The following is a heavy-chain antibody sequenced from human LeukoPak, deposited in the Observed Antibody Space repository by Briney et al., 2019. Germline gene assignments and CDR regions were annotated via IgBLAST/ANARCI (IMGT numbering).Heavy chain of an antibody. J-gene: IGHJ5*02. D-gene: IGHD6-19*01. Sequence: GGSLRLSCTASGFTFSRYWMTWVRQAPGKGLEWVANIKEDGSAKYYVDSMKGRFTISRDNAKNTLYLQMNSLRVEDTAVYYCARAKLTSGWSRGEFDLWGQGTLVTVSS. CDR3: ARAKLTSGWSRGEFDL. CDR1: GFTFSRYW. V-gene: IGHV3-7*02. CDR2: IKEDGSAK.